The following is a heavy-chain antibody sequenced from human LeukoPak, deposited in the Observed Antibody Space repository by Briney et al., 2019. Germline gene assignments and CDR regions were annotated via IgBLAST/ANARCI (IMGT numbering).Heavy chain of an antibody. CDR3: ARAMGEDYYYGMDV. V-gene: IGHV3-30*04. Sequence: GGSLRLSCAASGFTFSSYAMHWARQAPGKGLEWVAVISYDGSNKYYADSVMGRFTISRDNSKNTLYLQMNSLRAEDTAVYYCARAMGEDYYYGMDVWGKGTTVTVSS. D-gene: IGHD2-21*01. J-gene: IGHJ6*04. CDR1: GFTFSSYA. CDR2: ISYDGSNK.